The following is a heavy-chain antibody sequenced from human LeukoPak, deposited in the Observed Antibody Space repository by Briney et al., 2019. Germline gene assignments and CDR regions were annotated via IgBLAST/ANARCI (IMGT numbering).Heavy chain of an antibody. CDR3: AKDQGSSWPKYYYGMDV. Sequence: GGSLRLSCAASGFTFGSYAMSWVRQAPGKGLEWVSSISGSGSSTYYADSVKGRFTISRDNSKNTLNLQMNSLRAEDTAVYYCAKDQGSSWPKYYYGMDVWGQGTTVTVSS. J-gene: IGHJ6*02. CDR2: ISGSGSST. V-gene: IGHV3-23*01. CDR1: GFTFGSYA. D-gene: IGHD6-13*01.